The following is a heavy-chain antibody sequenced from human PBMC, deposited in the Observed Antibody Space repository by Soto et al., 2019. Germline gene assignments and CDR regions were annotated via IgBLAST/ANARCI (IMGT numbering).Heavy chain of an antibody. Sequence: EVQLVESGGVMVQPGGSLRLSCAASGFTFDEYAMHWVRQTPGKGLEWVSLISWDGSNRYYADFVRGRFTISRDNSKYSLYLQIHSLRAEDTALYYCAKDISRGPTKNYDFWSGPDYWGQGTLVTVSS. J-gene: IGHJ4*02. V-gene: IGHV3-43D*04. CDR1: GFTFDEYA. CDR2: ISWDGSNR. CDR3: AKDISRGPTKNYDFWSGPDY. D-gene: IGHD3-3*01.